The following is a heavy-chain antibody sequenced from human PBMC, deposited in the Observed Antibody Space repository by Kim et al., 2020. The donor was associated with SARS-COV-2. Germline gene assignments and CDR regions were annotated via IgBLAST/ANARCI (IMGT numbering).Heavy chain of an antibody. J-gene: IGHJ4*02. CDR1: GFTFDDYA. CDR3: AKDSKPPYYYGSGFIDY. V-gene: IGHV3-43*02. Sequence: GGSLRLSCAASGFTFDDYAMHWVRQAPGKGLEWVSLISGDGGSTYYADSVKGRFTISRDNSKNSLYLQMNSLRTEDTALYYCAKDSKPPYYYGSGFIDYWGQGTLVPVSS. CDR2: ISGDGGST. D-gene: IGHD3-10*01.